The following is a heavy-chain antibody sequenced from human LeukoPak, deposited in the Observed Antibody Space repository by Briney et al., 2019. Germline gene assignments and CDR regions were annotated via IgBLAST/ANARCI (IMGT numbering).Heavy chain of an antibody. CDR1: GLTFRNYG. V-gene: IGHV3-23*01. J-gene: IGHJ4*02. CDR3: ANRPLDY. Sequence: GGSLRLSCAASGLTFRNYGMNWVRQPTGKGPEWVSAISGSGDSTYHADSVRGRFAASRDNSKNTLYLQMKSLRAEDTAVYYCANRPLDYWGQGTLVTVSS. CDR2: ISGSGDST.